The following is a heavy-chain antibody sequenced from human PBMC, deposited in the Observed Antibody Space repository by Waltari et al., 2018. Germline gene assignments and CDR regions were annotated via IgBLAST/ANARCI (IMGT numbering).Heavy chain of an antibody. CDR3: AREFYGMDV. Sequence: EVQLVESGGGLVQPGGSLRLSCAASGFTFSSYEMNWVRQAPGKGLEWVSYISSSGSTRSYAASVKGRFTISRDNAKNSLYLQMNSLRAEDTAVYYCAREFYGMDVWGQGTTVTVSS. CDR2: ISSSGSTR. CDR1: GFTFSSYE. V-gene: IGHV3-48*03. J-gene: IGHJ6*02.